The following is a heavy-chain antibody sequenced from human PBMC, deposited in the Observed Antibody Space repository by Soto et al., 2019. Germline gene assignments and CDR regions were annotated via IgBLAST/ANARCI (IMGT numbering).Heavy chain of an antibody. Sequence: ASVKVSCKASGYTFTIYGISWVRQAPGQGLEWMGWISAYNGNTNYAQKLQGRVTMTTDTSTSTAYMELRSLRSDDTAVYYCARGLPAAMIGAFDIWGQGTMVTVSS. J-gene: IGHJ3*02. CDR1: GYTFTIYG. V-gene: IGHV1-18*01. CDR2: ISAYNGNT. D-gene: IGHD2-2*01. CDR3: ARGLPAAMIGAFDI.